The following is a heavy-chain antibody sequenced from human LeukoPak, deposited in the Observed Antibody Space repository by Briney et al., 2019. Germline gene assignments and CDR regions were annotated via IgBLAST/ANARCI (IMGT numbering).Heavy chain of an antibody. D-gene: IGHD7-27*01. CDR2: IYYSGTT. CDR1: GGSISGSGYY. V-gene: IGHV4-39*01. J-gene: IGHJ4*02. CDR3: ATGPPLGPGF. Sequence: SETLSLTCTVSGGSISGSGYYWAWIRQPPEKGLEWIGSIYYSGTTYFNPSLKSRVTISIDTSKNQFSLKLTSVTAADTAVYYCATGPPLGPGFWGQGTPVTVSS.